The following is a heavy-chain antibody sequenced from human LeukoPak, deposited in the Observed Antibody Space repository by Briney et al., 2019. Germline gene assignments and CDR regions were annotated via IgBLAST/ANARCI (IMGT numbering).Heavy chain of an antibody. J-gene: IGHJ4*02. V-gene: IGHV3-21*01. D-gene: IGHD5-24*01. CDR3: ARDFRRDGYNSDY. CDR1: GFTFSSYW. CDR2: ISSSSSYI. Sequence: PGGSLRLSCAASGFTFSSYWMNWVRQAPGKGLEWVSSISSSSSYIYYADSVKGRFTISRDNAKNSLYLQMNSLRAEDTAVYYCARDFRRDGYNSDYWGQGTLVTVSS.